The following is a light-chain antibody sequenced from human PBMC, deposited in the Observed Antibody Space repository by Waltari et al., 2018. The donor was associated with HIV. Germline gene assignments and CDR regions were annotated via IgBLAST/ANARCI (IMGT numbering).Light chain of an antibody. CDR3: CSFAGPYSWV. CDR1: TSNIGNTKY. J-gene: IGLJ3*02. V-gene: IGLV2-11*01. Sequence: QSALTQPRSVSGSPGQSVTISCTGSTSNIGNTKYVSWDQHNPGKVPKLIIYDGTKRPSGVPDRISGSKSGNTASLTISGLQAEDEADYYCCSFAGPYSWVFGEGTKLTVL. CDR2: DGT.